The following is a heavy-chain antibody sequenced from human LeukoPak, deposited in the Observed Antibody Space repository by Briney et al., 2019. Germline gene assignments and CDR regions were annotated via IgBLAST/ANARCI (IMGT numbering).Heavy chain of an antibody. Sequence: SETLSLTCTVSGGSISSSSYSWGWIRQPPGKGLEWIGSIYYSGSTYYNPSLKSRVTISVDTSKNQFSLKLSSVTAADTAVYYCASPKYSSGWYADAFDIWGQGTMVTVSS. CDR3: ASPKYSSGWYADAFDI. V-gene: IGHV4-39*01. J-gene: IGHJ3*02. CDR2: IYYSGST. D-gene: IGHD6-19*01. CDR1: GGSISSSSYS.